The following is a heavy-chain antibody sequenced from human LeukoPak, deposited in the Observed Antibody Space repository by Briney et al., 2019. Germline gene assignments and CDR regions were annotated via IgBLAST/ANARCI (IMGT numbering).Heavy chain of an antibody. Sequence: SETLSLTCTVSGGSIISGSKYWGWIRQAPGTGLEWIGSIYYSGTTYYSPSLKSRVTMSIDTSKNQFSLKLSSVTAADTAVYYCARDQDCSSTSCYGERWFDPWGQGTLVTVSS. D-gene: IGHD2-2*01. CDR3: ARDQDCSSTSCYGERWFDP. CDR1: GGSIISGSKY. J-gene: IGHJ5*02. CDR2: IYYSGTT. V-gene: IGHV4-39*07.